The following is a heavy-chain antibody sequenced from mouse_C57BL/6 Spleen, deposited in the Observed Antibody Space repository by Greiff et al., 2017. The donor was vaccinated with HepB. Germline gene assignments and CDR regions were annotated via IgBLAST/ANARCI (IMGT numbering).Heavy chain of an antibody. J-gene: IGHJ2*01. CDR3: ARGAYYDGYYEGYFDY. Sequence: DVQLVESGGGLVKPGGSLKLSCAASGFTFSSYAMSWVRQTPEKRLEWVATISDGGSYTYYPDNVKGRFTISRDNAKNNLYLQMSHLKSEDTAMYYCARGAYYDGYYEGYFDYWGQGTTLTVSS. CDR2: ISDGGSYT. D-gene: IGHD2-3*01. V-gene: IGHV5-4*01. CDR1: GFTFSSYA.